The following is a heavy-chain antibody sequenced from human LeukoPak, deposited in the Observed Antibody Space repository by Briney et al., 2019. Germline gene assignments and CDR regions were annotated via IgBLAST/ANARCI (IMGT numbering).Heavy chain of an antibody. V-gene: IGHV1-2*04. CDR1: GCTFTGYY. J-gene: IGHJ6*02. CDR2: INPNSGGT. D-gene: IGHD3-10*01. Sequence: ASVTVSCTASGCTFTGYYMHWVRQAPGQGLEWMGWINPNSGGTNYAQKFQGWVTMTRDTSISTAYMELSRLRSDDTAVYYCARMKITMVRGVPYYGMDVWGQGTTVTVSS. CDR3: ARMKITMVRGVPYYGMDV.